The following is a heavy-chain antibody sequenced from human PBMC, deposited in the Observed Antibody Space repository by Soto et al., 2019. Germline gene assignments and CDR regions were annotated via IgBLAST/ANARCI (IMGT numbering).Heavy chain of an antibody. CDR1: GGSVNSGNDY. D-gene: IGHD1-1*01. J-gene: IGHJ3*02. CDR2: MSHSGGT. CDR3: ARVERGTATTVVDAFDI. V-gene: IGHV4-34*01. Sequence: SSETLSLTCAVYGGSVNSGNDYWSWIRQPPGTGLEWIGEMSHSGGTHFNPSLKSRVTISVDTSKNQFSLKMSSVTAADTALYYCARVERGTATTVVDAFDIWGPGTLVTVSS.